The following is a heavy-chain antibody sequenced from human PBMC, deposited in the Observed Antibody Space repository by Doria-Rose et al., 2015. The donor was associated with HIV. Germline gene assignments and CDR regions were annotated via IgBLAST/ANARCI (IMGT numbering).Heavy chain of an antibody. CDR2: IYYSRST. V-gene: IGHV4-59*01. J-gene: IGHJ4*02. CDR1: GDSISTYY. CDR3: ARGTFYDSSGYYPYFDY. D-gene: IGHD3-22*01. Sequence: QVQLQESGPGLVKPSETLSLTCSVSGDSISTYYWNWIRQPPGKGLEWIGYIYYSRSTNYNPSLKSRVTISVDTSKNQFSLKLSSVTAADTAVYYCARGTFYDSSGYYPYFDYWGQGTLVTVSS.